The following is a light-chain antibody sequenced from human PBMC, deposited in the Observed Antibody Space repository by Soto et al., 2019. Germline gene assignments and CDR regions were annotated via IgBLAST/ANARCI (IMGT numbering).Light chain of an antibody. CDR1: SSDVGGYNY. CDR3: CSYGGSYALYV. Sequence: QSALTQPRSVSGSPGQSVTISCTGTSSDVGGYNYVSWYQHHPGKAPKLMIYDVSERPSGVPDRFSGSKSGNTASLTISGLQAEDEAEYYCCSYGGSYALYVFGTGTKVTVL. CDR2: DVS. V-gene: IGLV2-11*02. J-gene: IGLJ1*01.